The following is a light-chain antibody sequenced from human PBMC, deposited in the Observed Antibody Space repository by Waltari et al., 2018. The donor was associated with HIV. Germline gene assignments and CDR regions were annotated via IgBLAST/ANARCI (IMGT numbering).Light chain of an antibody. Sequence: QSALTQPASVSGSPGQSITISCTGTSSDVGTYSLVSWYQHHPVKAPKLMIYEGNKRPSGVSNRFSGSKSGNTASLTISGLQAEDEADYYCSSYTSFSTVLFGGGTKLTVL. CDR2: EGN. CDR3: SSYTSFSTVL. V-gene: IGLV2-23*01. J-gene: IGLJ2*01. CDR1: SSDVGTYSL.